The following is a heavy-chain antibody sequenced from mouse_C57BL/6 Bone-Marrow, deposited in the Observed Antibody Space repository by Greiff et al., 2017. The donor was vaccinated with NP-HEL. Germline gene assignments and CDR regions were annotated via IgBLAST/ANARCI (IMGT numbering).Heavy chain of an antibody. CDR3: ARSGLRRGYYSRGY. Sequence: EVQLQQSVAELVRLGAPVQLSCTASGFNIKNTYMHWVKQRPEQCLERIGRIDPAHGNTKYAPKFQGKATITADTSSNTAYLQLSSLTSEDTAIYCCARSGLRRGYYSRGYWGQGTSVTVSS. V-gene: IGHV14-3*01. J-gene: IGHJ4*01. D-gene: IGHD2-12*01. CDR2: IDPAHGNT. CDR1: GFNIKNTY.